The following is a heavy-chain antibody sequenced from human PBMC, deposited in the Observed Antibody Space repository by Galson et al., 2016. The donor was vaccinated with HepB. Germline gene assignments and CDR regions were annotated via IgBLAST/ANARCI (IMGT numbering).Heavy chain of an antibody. CDR3: ARDWGVPATSPGYSFDY. CDR2: INPSGGST. V-gene: IGHV1-46*01. CDR1: GYTFISYY. Sequence: SVKVSCKASGYTFISYYMHWVRQAPGQGLEWMGIINPSGGSTSYAQKFQGRITMTKDTSTTTVYMELSRLRSGDTAVYYCARDWGVPATSPGYSFDYWGQGTLVTVSS. D-gene: IGHD3-10*01. J-gene: IGHJ4*02.